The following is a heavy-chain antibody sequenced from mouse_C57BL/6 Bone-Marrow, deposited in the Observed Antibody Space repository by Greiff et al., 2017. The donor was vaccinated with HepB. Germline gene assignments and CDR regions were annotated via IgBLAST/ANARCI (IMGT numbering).Heavy chain of an antibody. D-gene: IGHD1-1*01. Sequence: VQLQQSGPELVKPGASVKISCKASGYTFTDYYINWVKQRPGQGLEWIGWIFPGSGSTYYNEKFKGKATLTVDKSSSTAYMLLSSLTSEDSAVYFCARWRLPVVAEYYFDYWGQGTTLTVSS. V-gene: IGHV1-75*01. J-gene: IGHJ2*01. CDR2: IFPGSGST. CDR1: GYTFTDYY. CDR3: ARWRLPVVAEYYFDY.